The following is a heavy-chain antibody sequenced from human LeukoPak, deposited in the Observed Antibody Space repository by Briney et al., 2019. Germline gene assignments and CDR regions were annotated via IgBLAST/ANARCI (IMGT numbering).Heavy chain of an antibody. CDR3: ARDLYDSSGYSSQGFLRHIQYFDY. CDR1: GFTFSSYA. V-gene: IGHV3-30-3*01. CDR2: ISYDGSNK. D-gene: IGHD3-22*01. J-gene: IGHJ4*02. Sequence: PGGSLRLSCAASGFTFSSYAMHWVRQAPGKGLEWVAVISYDGSNKYYADSVKGRFTISRDNSKNTLYLQMNSLRAEDTAVYYCARDLYDSSGYSSQGFLRHIQYFDYWGQGTLVTVSS.